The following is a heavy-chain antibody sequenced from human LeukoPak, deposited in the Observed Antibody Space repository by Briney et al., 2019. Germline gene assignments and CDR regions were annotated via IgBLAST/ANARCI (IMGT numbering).Heavy chain of an antibody. V-gene: IGHV3-23*01. CDR3: AKTTVTTSHTGGLDY. CDR2: ISGSGGST. J-gene: IGHJ4*02. Sequence: GGSLRLSCAAYGFTFSSYAMSWVRQAPGKGLEWVSAISGSGGSTYYADSVKGRFTISRDNSKNTLYLQMNSLRAEDTAVYYCAKTTVTTSHTGGLDYWGQGTLVTVSS. CDR1: GFTFSSYA. D-gene: IGHD4-17*01.